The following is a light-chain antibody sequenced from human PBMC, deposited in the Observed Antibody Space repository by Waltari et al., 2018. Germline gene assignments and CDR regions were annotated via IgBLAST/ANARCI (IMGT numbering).Light chain of an antibody. CDR1: QSIRNY. CDR3: QQLKSYPIT. Sequence: EIVLTQSPATLSLSPGERATLSCRASQSIRNYLAWYQQKPGQAPRLLIYDASNRATGIPARFSGSGSGMDFNITISSLQPEDFATYYCQQLKSYPITFGGGTKVEIK. J-gene: IGKJ4*01. V-gene: IGKV3-11*01. CDR2: DAS.